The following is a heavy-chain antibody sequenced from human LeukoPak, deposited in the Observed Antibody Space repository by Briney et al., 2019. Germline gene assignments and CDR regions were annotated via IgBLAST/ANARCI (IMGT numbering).Heavy chain of an antibody. D-gene: IGHD5-18*01. CDR2: INTYNGNT. CDR3: ARSRPGYSYAIPAFPFDY. Sequence: GASVKVSCKASSYIFTTYGISWVRQAPGQGLEWMGWINTYNGNTNYAQKLQGRVTMTTDTSTSTAYMDLRSLRSEDTAVYYCARSRPGYSYAIPAFPFDYWGQGTLVTVSS. J-gene: IGHJ4*02. CDR1: SYIFTTYG. V-gene: IGHV1-18*04.